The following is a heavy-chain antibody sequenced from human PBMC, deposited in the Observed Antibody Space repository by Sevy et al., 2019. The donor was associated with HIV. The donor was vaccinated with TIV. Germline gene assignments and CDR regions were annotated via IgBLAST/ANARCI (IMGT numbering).Heavy chain of an antibody. J-gene: IGHJ5*02. D-gene: IGHD3-22*01. CDR3: ARGGAFDFDTSGFLSP. CDR1: GYTFTSFG. V-gene: IGHV1-18*01. Sequence: ASVKVSCKASGYTFTSFGISWVRQAPGQGLEWVGWISVYNGKLNYAQTFQGRVTMTTDTSRRTAYMELKSLRSDDTAVYYCARGGAFDFDTSGFLSPWGQGTLVTVSS. CDR2: ISVYNGKL.